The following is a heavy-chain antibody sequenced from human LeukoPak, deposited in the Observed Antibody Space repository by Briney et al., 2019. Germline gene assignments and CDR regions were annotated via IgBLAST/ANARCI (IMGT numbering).Heavy chain of an antibody. CDR1: GYTFTGYY. Sequence: ASVKVSCKASGYTFTGYYMQWVRQAPGQGLEWMGWINPNSGGTNYAQKLQGRVTMTTDTSTSTAYMELRSLRSDDTAVYYCARARGTITGGYFDYWGQGTLVTVSS. CDR3: ARARGTITGGYFDY. J-gene: IGHJ4*02. CDR2: INPNSGGT. D-gene: IGHD5-24*01. V-gene: IGHV1-2*02.